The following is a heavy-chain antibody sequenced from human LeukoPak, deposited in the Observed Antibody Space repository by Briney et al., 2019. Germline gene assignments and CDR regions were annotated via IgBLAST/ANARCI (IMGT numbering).Heavy chain of an antibody. CDR2: IYHSGST. J-gene: IGHJ1*01. Sequence: SETLSLTCAVSGGSISSGGYSWSWIRQPPGKGLEWIGYIYHSGSTYYNPSLKSRVTISVDRSKNQFSLKLSSVTAADTAVYYCARGYDSGSYYQFWGQGTLVTVSS. CDR1: GGSISSGGYS. D-gene: IGHD3-10*01. V-gene: IGHV4-30-2*01. CDR3: ARGYDSGSYYQF.